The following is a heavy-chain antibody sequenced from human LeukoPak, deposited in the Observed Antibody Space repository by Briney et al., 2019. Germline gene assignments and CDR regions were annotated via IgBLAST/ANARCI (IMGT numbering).Heavy chain of an antibody. CDR3: ARGGKGNYGSGSYYIDNWFDP. CDR2: INHSGST. Sequence: PSETLSLTCAVYGGSFSGYYWNWIRQPPGKGLEWIGEINHSGSTNYNPSLKSRVTISVDTSKNQSSLKLSSVTAADTAVYYCARGGKGNYGSGSYYIDNWFDPWGQGTPVTVSS. CDR1: GGSFSGYY. V-gene: IGHV4-34*01. D-gene: IGHD3-10*01. J-gene: IGHJ5*02.